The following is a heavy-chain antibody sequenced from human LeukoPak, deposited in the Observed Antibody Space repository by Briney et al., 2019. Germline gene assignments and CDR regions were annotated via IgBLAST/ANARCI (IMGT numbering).Heavy chain of an antibody. D-gene: IGHD5-24*01. Sequence: SETLSLTCTVSGYSISSSYYWSWIRQPPGKGLEWIGYIYYSGSTNYNPSLKSRVTISVDTSKNQFSLKLSSVTAADTAVYYCARVGSPDGYNYPYYFDYWGQGTLVTVSS. CDR1: GYSISSSYY. V-gene: IGHV4-61*01. CDR3: ARVGSPDGYNYPYYFDY. CDR2: IYYSGST. J-gene: IGHJ4*02.